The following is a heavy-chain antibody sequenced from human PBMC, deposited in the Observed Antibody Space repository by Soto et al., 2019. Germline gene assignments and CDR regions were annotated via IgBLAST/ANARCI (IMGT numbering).Heavy chain of an antibody. D-gene: IGHD4-17*01. CDR3: ARGMNYGDTLDY. J-gene: IGHJ4*02. V-gene: IGHV1-3*01. CDR1: GYTFTSYA. Sequence: QVQLVQSGAEVKKPGASVKVSCKASGYTFTSYAMHWVRQAPGQRLEWMGWINAGNGNTKYSQKFQGRVTITRDTSASTADMELSSLRSEDTAVYYCARGMNYGDTLDYWGQGTLVTVSS. CDR2: INAGNGNT.